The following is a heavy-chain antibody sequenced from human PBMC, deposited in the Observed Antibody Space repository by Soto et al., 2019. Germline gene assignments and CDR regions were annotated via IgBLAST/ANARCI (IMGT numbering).Heavy chain of an antibody. Sequence: LSLTCTVSGGSISSYYWSWIRQPPGNGLEWIGYIYYSGSTNYNPSLKSRVTISVDTSKNQFSLKLSSVTAADTAVYYCARAYCGGDCYSGPDVWGKGTTVTVSS. CDR3: ARAYCGGDCYSGPDV. J-gene: IGHJ6*04. CDR1: GGSISSYY. CDR2: IYYSGST. V-gene: IGHV4-59*01. D-gene: IGHD2-21*01.